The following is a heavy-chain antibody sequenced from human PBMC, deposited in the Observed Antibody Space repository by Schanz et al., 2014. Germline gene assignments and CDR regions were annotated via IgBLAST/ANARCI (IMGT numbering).Heavy chain of an antibody. CDR2: INAANGNT. D-gene: IGHD1-26*01. Sequence: QVQLVQSGAEVKKPGASVKVSCKASGYTFTSYSISWVRQAPGQGLEWMGWINAANGNTRYSQKFQGRVTITRDTSASTAYMELSSLRSEDTALYYCARGTMPGAFDIWGQGTMXTVSS. CDR3: ARGTMPGAFDI. V-gene: IGHV1-3*01. CDR1: GYTFTSYS. J-gene: IGHJ3*02.